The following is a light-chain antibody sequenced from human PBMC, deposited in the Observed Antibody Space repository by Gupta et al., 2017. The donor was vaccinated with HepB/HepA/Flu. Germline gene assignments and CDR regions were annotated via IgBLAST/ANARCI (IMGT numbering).Light chain of an antibody. CDR3: QAWDSSTVV. CDR1: KLGDKY. V-gene: IGLV3-1*01. J-gene: IGLJ2*01. CDR2: QDS. Sequence: SYELTQPPSVSVSPGQTASITCSGDKLGDKYACWYQQKPGQSPVLVIYQDSKRPSGTPGRFSGSNSGNKATLTIRGTQAMDEADYYCQAWDSSTVVFGGGTKLTVL.